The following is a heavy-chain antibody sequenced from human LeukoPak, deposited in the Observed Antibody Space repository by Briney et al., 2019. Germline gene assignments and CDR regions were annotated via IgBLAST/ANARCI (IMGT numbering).Heavy chain of an antibody. V-gene: IGHV1-18*01. CDR2: ISAYNGNT. J-gene: IGHJ6*02. D-gene: IGHD3-3*01. Sequence: ASVKVYCEASGYTYTSYGISWVRQAPGQGREWMGWISAYNGNTNYAQKLQGRVTMTTDTSTSTAYMELRSLRSDDTAVYYCASGYGVEYYYYGMDVWGQGTTATVSS. CDR1: GYTYTSYG. CDR3: ASGYGVEYYYYGMDV.